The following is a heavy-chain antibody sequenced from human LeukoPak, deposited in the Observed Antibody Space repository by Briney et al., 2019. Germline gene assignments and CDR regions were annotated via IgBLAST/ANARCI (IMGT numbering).Heavy chain of an antibody. J-gene: IGHJ6*03. V-gene: IGHV3-48*04. Sequence: GGSLRPSCAASGFTFSSYSVNWVRQAPGKGLEWVSYISSSSSTIYYADSVKGRFTISRDNAKNSLYLQMNSLRAEDTAVYYCARDFYYYDSSGYRYYYYYMDVWGKGTTVTVSS. D-gene: IGHD3-22*01. CDR2: ISSSSSTI. CDR3: ARDFYYYDSSGYRYYYYYMDV. CDR1: GFTFSSYS.